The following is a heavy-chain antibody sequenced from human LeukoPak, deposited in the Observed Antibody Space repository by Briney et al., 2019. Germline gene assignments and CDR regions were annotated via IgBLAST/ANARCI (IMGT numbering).Heavy chain of an antibody. V-gene: IGHV3-33*08. CDR2: IWYDGSNK. D-gene: IGHD3-9*01. J-gene: IGHJ4*02. CDR3: ARSTLRYFDWLSPLPDY. Sequence: GRSLRLSCAASGFTFTGYGMHWVRQAPGKGLEWVAVIWYDGSNKYYADSVKGRFTISRDNSKNTLYLQMNSLRAEDTAVYYCARSTLRYFDWLSPLPDYWGQGTLVTVPS. CDR1: GFTFTGYG.